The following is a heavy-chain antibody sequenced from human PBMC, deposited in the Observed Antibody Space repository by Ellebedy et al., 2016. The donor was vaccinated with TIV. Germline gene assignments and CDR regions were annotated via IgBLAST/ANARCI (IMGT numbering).Heavy chain of an antibody. CDR2: IYPADSAT. D-gene: IGHD3-10*01. CDR1: GYSFTSYW. Sequence: GESLKISCKGSGYSFTSYWNGWVRQMPGKGLEWMGIIYPADSATRYSPSFQGQVTIPADKSISTAYLQWISLKASDTAMYYCASLYGSGRYYNVPGYYWGQGTLVTVSS. J-gene: IGHJ4*02. CDR3: ASLYGSGRYYNVPGYY. V-gene: IGHV5-51*01.